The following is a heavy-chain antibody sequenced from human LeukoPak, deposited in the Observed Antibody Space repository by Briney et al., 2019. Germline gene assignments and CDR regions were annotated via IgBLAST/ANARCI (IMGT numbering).Heavy chain of an antibody. D-gene: IGHD4-17*01. CDR1: GFTFSSYS. Sequence: AWGSLRLSCAASGFTFSSYSMNWVRQAPGKGLEWVSSISSSSSYIYYADSVKGRFTSSRDNAKNSLYLQMNSLRADDTAVYYCARNTVPYYGMDVWGQGTTVTVSS. CDR2: ISSSSSYI. CDR3: ARNTVPYYGMDV. J-gene: IGHJ6*02. V-gene: IGHV3-21*01.